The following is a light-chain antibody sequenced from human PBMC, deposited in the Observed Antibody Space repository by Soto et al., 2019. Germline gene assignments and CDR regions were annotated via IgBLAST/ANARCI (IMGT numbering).Light chain of an antibody. J-gene: IGKJ3*01. CDR1: QSVTNNF. V-gene: IGKV3-20*01. Sequence: IVLTQSPGTLSLSPGERATLSCGASQSVTNNFLAWYQQKPGQAPRLRIYGASSRPAGVPDRFSGSGSGTDFTLTIRILEPGDFAVYYYHQYGTPLFPFCPGTKVDIK. CDR3: HQYGTPLFP. CDR2: GAS.